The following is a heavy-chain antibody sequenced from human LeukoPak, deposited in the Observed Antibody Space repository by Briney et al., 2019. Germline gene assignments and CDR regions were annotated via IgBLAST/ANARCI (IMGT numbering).Heavy chain of an antibody. D-gene: IGHD3-3*01. J-gene: IGHJ4*02. Sequence: GASVKVSCVTSGYTFTDYGISWVRQAPGQGLEWLGWISVYNVNTKYAKKFQGRVTMTRDTSTTTVYMELTGLTSDDTATYYCARDEIFRVGTHFDYWGQGTPVIVSS. CDR2: ISVYNVNT. CDR3: ARDEIFRVGTHFDY. V-gene: IGHV1-18*01. CDR1: GYTFTDYG.